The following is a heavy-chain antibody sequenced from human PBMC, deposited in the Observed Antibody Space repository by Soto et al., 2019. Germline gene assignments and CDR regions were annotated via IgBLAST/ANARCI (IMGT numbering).Heavy chain of an antibody. V-gene: IGHV3-15*01. CDR3: TTLYYGH. CDR1: VFTFANAW. J-gene: IGHJ4*02. D-gene: IGHD4-17*01. CDR2: IKSKADGGTT. Sequence: EVQLVESGGDLVKPGGSLRIYCAASVFTFANAWISWFRQAPGKGLERVGRIKSKADGGTTDYAALVKGRFTISRDESQNTLHLQMNSLKTEDTAGDYCTTLYYGHWGQGTLVTVSS.